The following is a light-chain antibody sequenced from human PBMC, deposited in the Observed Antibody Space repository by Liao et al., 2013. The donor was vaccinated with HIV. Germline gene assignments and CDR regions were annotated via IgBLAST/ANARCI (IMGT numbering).Light chain of an antibody. Sequence: SYELTQPPSLSVAPGKTARITCGGSDIGSKSVHWYQQRPGQAPVLLIYYDRARPSGISERFSGSNSANTATLTISRVETGDEADYYCQVWDSDRDHPSVVFGGGTKLTVL. CDR2: YDR. CDR1: DIGSKS. V-gene: IGLV3-21*04. CDR3: QVWDSDRDHPSVV. J-gene: IGLJ2*01.